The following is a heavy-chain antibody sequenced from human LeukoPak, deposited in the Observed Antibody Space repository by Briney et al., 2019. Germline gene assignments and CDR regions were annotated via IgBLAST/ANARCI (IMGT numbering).Heavy chain of an antibody. CDR3: ARDNIDGPVYGMDV. D-gene: IGHD2/OR15-2a*01. Sequence: ASVKVSCKASGYTFTGYYMHWVRQAPGQGLEWMGRINPNSGGTNYAQKFQGRVTMTRDTSISTAYMELSRLRSDDTAVYYCARDNIDGPVYGMDVWGQGTTVTVSS. V-gene: IGHV1-2*06. CDR1: GYTFTGYY. CDR2: INPNSGGT. J-gene: IGHJ6*02.